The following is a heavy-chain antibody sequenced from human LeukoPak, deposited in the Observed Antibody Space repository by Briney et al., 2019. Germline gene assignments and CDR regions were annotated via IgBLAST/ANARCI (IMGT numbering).Heavy chain of an antibody. CDR3: AKGKSGSLQDCFYY. V-gene: IGHV3-9*01. CDR2: ISWNSGTI. D-gene: IGHD1-26*01. Sequence: GGSLRLSCAVSGFTFDDYAMHWVRQAPGKGLEWVSGISWNSGTIDYADSVKGRFTMSRDNAKNSLYLQMNSLRGEDTALYYCAKGKSGSLQDCFYYWGQGTLVTGSS. J-gene: IGHJ4*02. CDR1: GFTFDDYA.